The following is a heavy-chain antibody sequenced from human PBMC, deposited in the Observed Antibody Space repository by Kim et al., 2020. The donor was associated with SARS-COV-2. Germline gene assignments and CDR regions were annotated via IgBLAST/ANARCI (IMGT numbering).Heavy chain of an antibody. CDR1: GFTFSSYD. CDR3: ARWRSEYYGSGKYGMDV. Sequence: GGSLRLSCAAYGFTFSSYDMHWVRQATGKGLEWVSAIGTAGDTYYPGSVKGRFTISRENAKNSLYLQMNSLRAGDTAVYYCARWRSEYYGSGKYGMDVWGQGTTVTVSS. D-gene: IGHD3-10*01. V-gene: IGHV3-13*04. CDR2: IGTAGDT. J-gene: IGHJ6*02.